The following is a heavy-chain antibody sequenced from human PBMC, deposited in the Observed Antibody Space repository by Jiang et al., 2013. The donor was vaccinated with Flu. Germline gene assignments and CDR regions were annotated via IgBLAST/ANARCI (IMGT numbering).Heavy chain of an antibody. CDR2: INPSDGST. J-gene: IGHJ3*02. CDR1: GYTFTSYY. CDR3: ARVYCSGGTCYGLVFDI. Sequence: GAEVKKPGASVKVSCKASGYTFTSYYMHWVRQAPGQGLEWMGIINPSDGSTSYAQEFQGRVTMTRDTSTSTVYMELSGLRSEDTAVYYCARVYCSGGTCYGLVFDIWGQGTMVTVSS. V-gene: IGHV1-46*03. D-gene: IGHD2-15*01.